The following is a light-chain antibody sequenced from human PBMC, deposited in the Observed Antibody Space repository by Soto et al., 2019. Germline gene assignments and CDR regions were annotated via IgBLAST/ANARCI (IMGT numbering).Light chain of an antibody. J-gene: IGKJ3*01. V-gene: IGKV1-8*01. CDR2: AAS. CDR1: QGISSY. CDR3: QHYNTYSTFT. Sequence: AIRITQSASALSSSTWXXXXXXXLLSQGISSYLAWYQQKPGKAPKLLIYAASTLQSGVPSRFSGSGSGTDFTLTISCLQSEDFATYYCQHYNTYSTFTLGPGTKVDIK.